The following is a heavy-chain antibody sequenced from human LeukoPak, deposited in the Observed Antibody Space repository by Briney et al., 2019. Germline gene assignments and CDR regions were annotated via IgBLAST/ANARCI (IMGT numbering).Heavy chain of an antibody. CDR1: GGSFSGYY. D-gene: IGHD6-19*01. CDR3: VRHSGWYFGY. V-gene: IGHV4-34*01. Sequence: SETLSLTCAVYGGSFSGYYWSWIRQPPGKGLEWIGEINHSGSTNYNPSLKSRVTISVDTSKNQFSLKLSSVTAADTAVYYCVRHSGWYFGYWGQGTLVTVSS. CDR2: INHSGST. J-gene: IGHJ4*02.